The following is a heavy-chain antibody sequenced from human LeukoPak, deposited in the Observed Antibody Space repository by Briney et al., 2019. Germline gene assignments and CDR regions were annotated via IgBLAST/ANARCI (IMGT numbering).Heavy chain of an antibody. V-gene: IGHV1-2*02. D-gene: IGHD4-23*01. CDR2: INPNSGGT. Sequence: ASVKVSCKASGYTFTGYYMHWVRQAPGQGLEWMGWINPNSGGTNYAQKFQGRVTKTRDTSISTAYMELSRLRSDDTAVYYCARRGTVVTTQVYYYYMDVWGKGTTVTVSS. CDR3: ARRGTVVTTQVYYYYMDV. CDR1: GYTFTGYY. J-gene: IGHJ6*03.